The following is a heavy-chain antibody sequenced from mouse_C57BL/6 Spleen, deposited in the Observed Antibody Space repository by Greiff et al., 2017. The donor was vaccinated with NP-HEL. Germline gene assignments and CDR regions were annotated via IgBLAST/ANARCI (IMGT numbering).Heavy chain of an antibody. Sequence: QVQLQQPGAELVKPGASVKLSCKASGYTFTSYWMQWVKQRPGQGLEWIGEIDPSDSYTTYNRKFKGKATLTVDTSSSTAYMQLSSLTSEDSAVYYCARYSPYAMDYWGQGTSVTVSS. J-gene: IGHJ4*01. V-gene: IGHV1-50*01. CDR3: ARYSPYAMDY. CDR2: IDPSDSYT. CDR1: GYTFTSYW. D-gene: IGHD2-12*01.